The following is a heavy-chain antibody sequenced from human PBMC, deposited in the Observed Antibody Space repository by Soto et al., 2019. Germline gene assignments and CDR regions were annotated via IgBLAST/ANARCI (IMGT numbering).Heavy chain of an antibody. V-gene: IGHV4-59*01. CDR1: GGSISSYY. Sequence: PSETLSLTCTVSGGSISSYYWSWSRQPPGKGLEWIGDMYYSGSTNYNPSLKSRVTISIDTSKNQFSLKLSSVTAADTAVYYCARDGWYWFDPWGQGTLVTVSS. CDR3: ARDGWYWFDP. CDR2: MYYSGST. D-gene: IGHD2-15*01. J-gene: IGHJ5*02.